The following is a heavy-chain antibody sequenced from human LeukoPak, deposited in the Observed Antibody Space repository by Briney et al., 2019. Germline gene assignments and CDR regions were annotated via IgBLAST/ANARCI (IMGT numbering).Heavy chain of an antibody. D-gene: IGHD6-19*01. CDR1: GYTFTGYY. Sequence: GASVRVSCKASGYTFTGYYMHWVRQAPGQGLEWMGWINPNSGGTNYAQKFQGWVTMTRDTSISTAYMELSRLRSDDTAVYYCARVRRIAVAGTYYYYGMDVWGQGTTVTVSS. CDR3: ARVRRIAVAGTYYYYGMDV. J-gene: IGHJ6*02. CDR2: INPNSGGT. V-gene: IGHV1-2*04.